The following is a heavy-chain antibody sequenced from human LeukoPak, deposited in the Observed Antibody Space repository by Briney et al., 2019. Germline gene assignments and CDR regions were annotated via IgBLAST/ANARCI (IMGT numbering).Heavy chain of an antibody. Sequence: PSQTLSLTCAVSGGSISSGGYSWSWIRQPPGKGLEWIGSIYYSGSTYYNPSLKSRVTISVDTSKNQFSLKLSSVTAADTAVYYCARETQKSYYFDYWGQGTLVTVSS. CDR3: ARETQKSYYFDY. CDR1: GGSISSGGYS. CDR2: IYYSGST. J-gene: IGHJ4*02. V-gene: IGHV4-39*07.